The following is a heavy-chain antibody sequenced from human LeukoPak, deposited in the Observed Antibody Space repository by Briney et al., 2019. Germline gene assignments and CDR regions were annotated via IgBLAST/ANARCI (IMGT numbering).Heavy chain of an antibody. Sequence: GFLRLSCAASGFTFSSYAMHWVRQAPGKGLEWVAVISYDGNNKYYADSVKGRFTISRDNSKNTLYLQMNSLRAEDTAVYYCAREDSGSYDWFDPWGQGTLVTVSS. J-gene: IGHJ5*02. CDR1: GFTFSSYA. D-gene: IGHD1-26*01. CDR2: ISYDGNNK. CDR3: AREDSGSYDWFDP. V-gene: IGHV3-30*01.